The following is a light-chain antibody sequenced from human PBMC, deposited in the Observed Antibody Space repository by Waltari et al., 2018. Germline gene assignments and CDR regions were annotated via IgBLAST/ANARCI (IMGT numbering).Light chain of an antibody. CDR3: QSADSSGRHMT. CDR2: KDR. V-gene: IGLV3-25*03. J-gene: IGLJ2*01. CDR1: ALPKQF. Sequence: SYELTQPPSVSVSPGQTARITCSGDALPKQFAFWYQVKPGKAPLLVIYKDRERPSGISERLSGSSSGTVVTLTISGVQAEDEADYYCQSADSSGRHMTFGGGTKLTVL.